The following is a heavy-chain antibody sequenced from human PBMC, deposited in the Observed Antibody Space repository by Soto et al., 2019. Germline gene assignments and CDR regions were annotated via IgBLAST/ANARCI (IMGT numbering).Heavy chain of an antibody. CDR1: GGSFSCYY. J-gene: IGHJ5*02. Sequence: SETLSLTCAVYGGSFSCYYWSWIRQAPGKGLEWIGEINHSGSTNYNPSLKSRVTISVDTSKNQFSLKLSSVTAADTAVYYCARGSQSEYSSSNWFDPWGQGTLVTVSS. CDR3: ARGSQSEYSSSNWFDP. CDR2: INHSGST. D-gene: IGHD6-6*01. V-gene: IGHV4-34*01.